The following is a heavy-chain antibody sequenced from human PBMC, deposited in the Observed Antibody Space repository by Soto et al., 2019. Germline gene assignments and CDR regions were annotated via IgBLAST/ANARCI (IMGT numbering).Heavy chain of an antibody. J-gene: IGHJ5*02. V-gene: IGHV6-1*01. CDR3: TRGQWQNWFAP. CDR2: TYYRSKWYN. Sequence: SQTLSLTCAISGDSVSSNNAAWNWIRQCPSRGLEWLGRTYYRSKWYNDYAVSVKSRITINPDTSKNQFSLHLNSVTPEDTAVYYCTRGQWQNWFAPWGQGTLVTVSS. D-gene: IGHD6-19*01. CDR1: GDSVSSNNAA.